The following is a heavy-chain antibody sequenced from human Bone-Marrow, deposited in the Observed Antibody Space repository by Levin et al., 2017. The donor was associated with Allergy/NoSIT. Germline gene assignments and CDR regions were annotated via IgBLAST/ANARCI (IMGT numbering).Heavy chain of an antibody. V-gene: IGHV3-53*01. CDR3: ARHPASMALGDY. CDR2: VYSGGNT. CDR1: GFTVSSNY. Sequence: GGSLRLSCAASGFTVSSNYMTWVRQAPGKGLEWVSSVYSGGNTYYADSVKGRFTISRDKSKNTLYLQMNSLRVEDTAVYYCARHPASMALGDYWGQGTRVTVSS. J-gene: IGHJ4*02. D-gene: IGHD2-2*01.